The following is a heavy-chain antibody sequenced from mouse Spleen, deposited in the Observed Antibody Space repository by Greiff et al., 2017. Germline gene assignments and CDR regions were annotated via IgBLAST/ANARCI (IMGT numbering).Heavy chain of an antibody. Sequence: VHVKQSGPELVKPGASVKMSCKASGYTFTSYVMHWVKQKPGQGLEWIGYINPYNDGTKYNEKFKGKATLTSDKSSSTAYMELSSLTSEDSAVYYCARSRGNYRVYYAMDYWGQGTSVTVSS. CDR2: INPYNDGT. CDR3: ARSRGNYRVYYAMDY. D-gene: IGHD2-1*01. CDR1: GYTFTSYV. J-gene: IGHJ4*01. V-gene: IGHV1-14*01.